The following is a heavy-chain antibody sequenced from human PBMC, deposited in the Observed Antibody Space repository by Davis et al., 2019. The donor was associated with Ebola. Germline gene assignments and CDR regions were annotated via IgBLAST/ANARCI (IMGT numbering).Heavy chain of an antibody. CDR2: IYYSGST. CDR1: GGSISSYY. D-gene: IGHD5-18*01. CDR3: ARGTSWIQLWFDAFDI. Sequence: PGGSLRLSCTVSGGSISSYYWSWIRQPPGKGLEWIGYIYYSGSTNYNPSLKSRVTISVDTSKNQFSLKLSSVTAADTAVYYCARGTSWIQLWFDAFDIWGQGTMVTVSS. V-gene: IGHV4-59*08. J-gene: IGHJ3*02.